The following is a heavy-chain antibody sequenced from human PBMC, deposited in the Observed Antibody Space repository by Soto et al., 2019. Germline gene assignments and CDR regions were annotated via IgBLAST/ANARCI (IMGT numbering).Heavy chain of an antibody. D-gene: IGHD2-15*01. Sequence: QVQLVQSGAEVKKPGASVKVSCKVSGYTLSKLYMHWVRQAPGKGLEWMGGFHAEDGETIYAQKFQGRVTMTEDSFTDTAYMELSSLRSEDAAVYYCATGIAVVGGGPYVDYWGQGTLVTVSS. J-gene: IGHJ4*02. CDR2: FHAEDGET. CDR1: GYTLSKLY. CDR3: ATGIAVVGGGPYVDY. V-gene: IGHV1-24*01.